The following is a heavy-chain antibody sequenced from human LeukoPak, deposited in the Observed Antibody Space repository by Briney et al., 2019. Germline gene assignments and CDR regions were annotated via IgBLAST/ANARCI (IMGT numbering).Heavy chain of an antibody. CDR2: IYPDDSET. V-gene: IGHV5-51*01. J-gene: IGHJ5*01. CDR3: ARQVGSGGYARFDS. Sequence: GESLKISCKGSGYSFTSYWIGWVRQMSGKGLEYMGIIYPDDSETRYSPSVQGRVTISADKSISTAYLQWSSLKASDTAMYYCARQVGSGGYARFDSWGQGTLVTVSS. CDR1: GYSFTSYW. D-gene: IGHD1-26*01.